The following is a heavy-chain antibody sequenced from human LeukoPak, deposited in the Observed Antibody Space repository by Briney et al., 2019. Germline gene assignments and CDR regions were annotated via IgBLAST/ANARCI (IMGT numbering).Heavy chain of an antibody. CDR2: IYSGGST. V-gene: IGHV3-53*01. J-gene: IGHJ3*02. CDR1: GFTFSTYA. D-gene: IGHD1-26*01. Sequence: GGSLRLSCAASGFTFSTYAMSWVRQVPGKGLEWVSVIYSGGSTYYADSVKGRFTISRDNSKNTLYLQMNSLRAEDTAVYYCARSLAWEGAFDIWGQGTMVTVSS. CDR3: ARSLAWEGAFDI.